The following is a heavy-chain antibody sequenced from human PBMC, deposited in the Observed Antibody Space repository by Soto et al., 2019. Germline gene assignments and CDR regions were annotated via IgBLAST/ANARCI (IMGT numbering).Heavy chain of an antibody. J-gene: IGHJ4*02. Sequence: GGSLRLSXAASGFTFSSYAMSWVRQAPGKGLEWVSAISGSGGSTYYADSVKGRFTISRDNSKNTLYLQMNSLRAEDTAVYYCAKVPGYSYRYYFDYWGQGTLVTVSS. CDR3: AKVPGYSYRYYFDY. D-gene: IGHD5-18*01. CDR2: ISGSGGST. V-gene: IGHV3-23*01. CDR1: GFTFSSYA.